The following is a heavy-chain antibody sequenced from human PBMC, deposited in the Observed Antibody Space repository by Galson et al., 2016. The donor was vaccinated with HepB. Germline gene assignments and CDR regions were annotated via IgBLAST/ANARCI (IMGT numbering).Heavy chain of an antibody. CDR1: GDSVSSDSAA. J-gene: IGHJ6*02. CDR3: AREYYGMDV. Sequence: CAISGDSVSSDSAAWNWIRQSPSRGLEWLGRTYYRSKWDNEYAVSVRSRMTINPDTPKNQSSLQLNSVTPEDTAVYYCAREYYGMDVWGQGTTVTVSS. CDR2: TYYRSKWDN. V-gene: IGHV6-1*01.